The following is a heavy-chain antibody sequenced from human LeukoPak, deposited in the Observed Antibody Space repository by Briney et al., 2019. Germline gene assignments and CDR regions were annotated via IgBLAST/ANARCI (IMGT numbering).Heavy chain of an antibody. CDR1: GGSFSGYY. CDR2: INHSGST. V-gene: IGHV4-34*01. Sequence: SETLSLTCAVYGGSFSGYYWSWIRQPPGKGLEWIGEINHSGSTNYNPSLKSRVTISVDTSKNQFSLKLSSVTAADTAVYYCARHPLGYCSSTSCPEPNWFDPWGQGTLVTVSS. D-gene: IGHD2-2*01. J-gene: IGHJ5*02. CDR3: ARHPLGYCSSTSCPEPNWFDP.